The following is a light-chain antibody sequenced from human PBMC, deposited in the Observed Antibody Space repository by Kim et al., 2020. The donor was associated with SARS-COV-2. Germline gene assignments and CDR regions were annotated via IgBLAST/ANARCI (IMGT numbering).Light chain of an antibody. J-gene: IGKJ4*01. V-gene: IGKV3-11*01. CDR3: QQRANWPTVT. CDR2: DAS. CDR1: QSVGSY. Sequence: EIVLTQSPATLSLSPGERATLSCRASQSVGSYLAWYQQRPGQAPRLLIYDASNRATGIPARFSGSGSGTDFTLPINSLEPEDFAVYYCQQRANWPTVTFGGGTKVDIK.